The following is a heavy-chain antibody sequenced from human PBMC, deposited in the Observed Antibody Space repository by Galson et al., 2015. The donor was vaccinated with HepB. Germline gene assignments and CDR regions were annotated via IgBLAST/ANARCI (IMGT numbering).Heavy chain of an antibody. D-gene: IGHD6-19*01. CDR2: ISVYNGDT. CDR1: GYTFTSYG. V-gene: IGHV1-18*01. J-gene: IGHJ1*01. Sequence: SVKVSCKASGYTFTSYGISWVRQAPGQGLEWVGWISVYNGDTTYSPKFPGRVTMTTDRSTTTAYLELRSLTSEDTAVYYCVREGGAWLVSVYFQHWGQGTLVTVSS. CDR3: VREGGAWLVSVYFQH.